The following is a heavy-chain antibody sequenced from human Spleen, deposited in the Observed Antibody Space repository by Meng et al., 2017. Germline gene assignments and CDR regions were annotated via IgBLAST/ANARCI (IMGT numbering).Heavy chain of an antibody. J-gene: IGHJ6*02. CDR3: ARDSPYGHGMNV. D-gene: IGHD4-17*01. CDR2: INHSGST. Sequence: GPLEQGGVERLKPSGPLSLACVVSGGSFSDYYWSWIRQHPGKVLEWIVEINHSGSTNYNPSLESRATISVDTSQNNLSLKLSSVTDADTAVYYCARDSPYGHGMNVWGQGTTVTVSS. CDR1: GGSFSDYY. V-gene: IGHV4-34*01.